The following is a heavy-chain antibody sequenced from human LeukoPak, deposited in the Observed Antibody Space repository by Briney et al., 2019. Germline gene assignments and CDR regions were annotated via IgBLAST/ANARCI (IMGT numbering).Heavy chain of an antibody. D-gene: IGHD1-26*01. CDR3: ARADTRTIVGAPFDY. CDR2: ISSSSSYI. J-gene: IGHJ4*02. CDR1: GFTVSSNY. Sequence: GGSLRLSCAASGFTVSSNYMSWVRQAPGKGLEWVSSISSSSSYIYYADSVKGRFTISRDNAKNSLYLQMNSLRAEDTAVYYCARADTRTIVGAPFDYWGQGTLVTVSS. V-gene: IGHV3-21*01.